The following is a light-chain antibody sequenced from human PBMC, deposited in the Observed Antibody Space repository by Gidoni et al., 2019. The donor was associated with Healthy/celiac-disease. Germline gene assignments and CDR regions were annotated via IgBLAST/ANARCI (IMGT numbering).Light chain of an antibody. CDR3: QQYGRSPRT. CDR1: QSVRSSY. CDR2: GAS. J-gene: IGKJ1*01. Sequence: ETVLTQSPGTLSLSPGERATLSCRASQSVRSSYFAWYQQKPVKAPRLLIYGASRRATVIPHRFSGSVSGTDFTLPIRRLDPEDFAVYYWQQYGRSPRTFGKGTKVEIK. V-gene: IGKV3-20*01.